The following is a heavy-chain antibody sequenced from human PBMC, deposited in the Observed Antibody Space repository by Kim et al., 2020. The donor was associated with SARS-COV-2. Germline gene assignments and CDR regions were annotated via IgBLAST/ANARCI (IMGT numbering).Heavy chain of an antibody. Sequence: SETLSLTCAVYGGSFSGYYWSWIRQPPGKGLEWIGEINHSVSTNYNPSLKSRVTISVDTSKNQFSLKLSSVTAADTAVYYCARGASEVDSSGYYDEEDYWGQGTLVTVSS. CDR2: INHSVST. D-gene: IGHD3-22*01. J-gene: IGHJ4*02. CDR1: GGSFSGYY. V-gene: IGHV4-34*01. CDR3: ARGASEVDSSGYYDEEDY.